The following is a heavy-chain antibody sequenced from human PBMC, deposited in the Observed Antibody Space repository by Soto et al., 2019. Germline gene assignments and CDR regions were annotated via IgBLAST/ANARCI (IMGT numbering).Heavy chain of an antibody. V-gene: IGHV3-9*01. CDR3: TKDTHSPSGYFEAFDV. Sequence: DAQLVESGGGLVQPGKSLRISCVASGFTFDDHTMHWVRQAPGRGLEWVSCISWNSGIIGYADSVEGRFTISRDNAKNSLYLRMDSLRPEDTAVYYCTKDTHSPSGYFEAFDVWGQGTKVTVSS. CDR1: GFTFDDHT. D-gene: IGHD3-22*01. CDR2: ISWNSGII. J-gene: IGHJ3*01.